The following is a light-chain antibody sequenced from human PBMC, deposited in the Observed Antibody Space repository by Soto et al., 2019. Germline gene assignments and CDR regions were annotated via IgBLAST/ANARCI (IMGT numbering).Light chain of an antibody. V-gene: IGKV3-15*01. CDR2: YAS. CDR3: QQFYTWPVT. Sequence: EVVMRQSPSTLSVSPGEGATLSCRASQGIGDTLAWYQHKPGQAPRLLISYASAGATGIPARFSGSGFGTEFTLTINRLQSEDSAVYYCQQFYTWPVTFGGGTKVDIK. J-gene: IGKJ4*01. CDR1: QGIGDT.